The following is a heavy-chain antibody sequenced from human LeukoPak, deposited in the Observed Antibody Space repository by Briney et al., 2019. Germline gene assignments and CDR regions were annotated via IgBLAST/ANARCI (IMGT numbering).Heavy chain of an antibody. CDR1: GGSFSGYY. Sequence: PSETLSLTCALYGGSFSGYYWTWIRQPPGKGLELIGEINHSGSTNYSPSLKSRVTISLDTSKNQFSLKLTSVTAADTAVYYCARGSRLTGTFDIWGQGTMVTVSS. CDR2: INHSGST. D-gene: IGHD3-9*01. J-gene: IGHJ3*02. V-gene: IGHV4-34*01. CDR3: ARGSRLTGTFDI.